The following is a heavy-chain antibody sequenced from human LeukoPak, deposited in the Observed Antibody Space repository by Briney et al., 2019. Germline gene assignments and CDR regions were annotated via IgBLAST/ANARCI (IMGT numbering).Heavy chain of an antibody. D-gene: IGHD1-1*01. CDR2: INPSSGGT. V-gene: IGHV1-2*02. CDR3: ARATDNLHGYDY. Sequence: ASVKVSCKASEYTFTNFYIHWVRQPPGEGLEWMGWINPSSGGTNYAQNFQVRVTMTRDTSISAAYMDLNRLRSDDTAVYYCARATDNLHGYDYWGQGTLVTVSS. CDR1: EYTFTNFY. J-gene: IGHJ4*02.